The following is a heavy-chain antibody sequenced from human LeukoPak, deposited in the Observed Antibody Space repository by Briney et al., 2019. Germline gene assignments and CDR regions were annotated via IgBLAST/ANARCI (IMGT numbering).Heavy chain of an antibody. Sequence: GGTLRLSCAASGFTFDYYTMYWVRQGPEKGLEWVSLISMDGVNTFYADSVKGRFTISRDNNKNSLYLQMNGLRTDDTGLYYCVKGRRRGYAYGTLESWGQGTLVTVSS. J-gene: IGHJ4*02. D-gene: IGHD5-18*01. CDR3: VKGRRRGYAYGTLES. CDR1: GFTFDYYT. CDR2: ISMDGVNT. V-gene: IGHV3-43*01.